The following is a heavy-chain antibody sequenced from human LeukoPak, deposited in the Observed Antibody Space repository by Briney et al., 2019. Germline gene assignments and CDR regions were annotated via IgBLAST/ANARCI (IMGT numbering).Heavy chain of an antibody. CDR2: IYTSGST. CDR1: GGSISNVY. D-gene: IGHD1-26*01. J-gene: IGHJ4*02. CDR3: ARGSSGSYYVEDYFDY. Sequence: PSETLSLTCSVSGGSISNVYWSWIRQPAGKGLEWIGRIYTSGSTNYNPSLKSRVTMSVDTSKNQFSLKLSSVTAADTAVYYCARGSSGSYYVEDYFDYWGQGTLVTVSP. V-gene: IGHV4-4*07.